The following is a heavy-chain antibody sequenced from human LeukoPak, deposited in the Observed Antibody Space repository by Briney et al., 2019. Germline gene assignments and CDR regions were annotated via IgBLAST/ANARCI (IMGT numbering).Heavy chain of an antibody. V-gene: IGHV1-46*01. CDR3: ARGPPYITMIVVADDAFDI. CDR2: INPSGGGT. D-gene: IGHD3-22*01. CDR1: GYTFTSYY. Sequence: ASVKVSCKASGYTFTSYYMYWVRQAPGQGLEWMGIINPSGGGTSYPQKFQGRVTMTRDTSTSTVYMELSSLRSEDTAVYYCARGPPYITMIVVADDAFDIWGQGTMVTVSS. J-gene: IGHJ3*02.